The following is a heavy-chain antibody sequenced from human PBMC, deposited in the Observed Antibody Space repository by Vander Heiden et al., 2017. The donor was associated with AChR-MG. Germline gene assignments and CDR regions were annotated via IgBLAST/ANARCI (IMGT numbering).Heavy chain of an antibody. CDR2: ISGSGGST. J-gene: IGHJ5*02. CDR1: GFTFSSYA. V-gene: IGHV3-23*01. CDR3: AKGQVMFDP. Sequence: EVQLLESGGGLVQPGGSLRLSCAASGFTFSSYAMSWVRQAPGKGLDWVSAISGSGGSTDDADSVKGRFTISRDNSKNTMYMKINSLRAEDTAVYDCAKGQVMFDPWGQGTLVTVSS.